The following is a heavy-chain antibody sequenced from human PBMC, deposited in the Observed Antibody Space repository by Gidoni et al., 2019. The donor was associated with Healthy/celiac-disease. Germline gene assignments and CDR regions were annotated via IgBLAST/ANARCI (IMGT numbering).Heavy chain of an antibody. V-gene: IGHV3-49*03. Sequence: EVQLVESGGGLVQPGRSLRLSCTASGFTFGDYAMSWFRQAPGKGLEWVGFIRSKAYGGTTEYAASVKGRFTISRDDSKSIAYLQMNSLKTEDTAVYYCTRDRAMVRGVVNWFDPWGQGTLVTVSS. CDR1: GFTFGDYA. CDR2: IRSKAYGGTT. J-gene: IGHJ5*02. D-gene: IGHD3-10*01. CDR3: TRDRAMVRGVVNWFDP.